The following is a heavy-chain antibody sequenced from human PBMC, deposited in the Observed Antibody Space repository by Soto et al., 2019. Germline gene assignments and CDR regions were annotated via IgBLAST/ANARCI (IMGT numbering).Heavy chain of an antibody. CDR3: ARQGFGALHGLVDV. CDR1: GGSINSGGYY. V-gene: IGHV4-31*03. D-gene: IGHD3-10*01. CDR2: MYHSGST. J-gene: IGHJ6*02. Sequence: TCTVSGGSINSGGYYWNWIRQHPGKGLEWIGYMYHSGSTYYNPSLKSRVTISLDTSKNQFSLKLTSVTATDTAVYYCARQGFGALHGLVDVWGQGTTVTVSS.